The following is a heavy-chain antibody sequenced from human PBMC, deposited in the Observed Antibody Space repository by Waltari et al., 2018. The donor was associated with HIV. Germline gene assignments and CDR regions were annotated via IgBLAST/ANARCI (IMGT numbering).Heavy chain of an antibody. J-gene: IGHJ4*02. Sequence: EVQLVEPGGGLIQPGGSLRLSWAASGLSVSSKERNGVRQAPGKGLEWVSVIYRGGDAYYADFVKGRFTISRDNSKNTLYLQMNSLRAEDTAVYYCARVRSIMGRFLGFDYWGQGTLVTVSS. CDR3: ARVRSIMGRFLGFDY. V-gene: IGHV3-53*01. D-gene: IGHD3-3*02. CDR1: GLSVSSKE. CDR2: IYRGGDA.